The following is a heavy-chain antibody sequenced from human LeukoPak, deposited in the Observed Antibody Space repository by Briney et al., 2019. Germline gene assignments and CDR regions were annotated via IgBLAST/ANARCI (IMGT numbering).Heavy chain of an antibody. V-gene: IGHV5-51*01. CDR3: ARHWNYLIDY. Sequence: GEALKISCKGSGYSFTSYWIGWVRQMPGKGLEWRGIIYPGDSDTRYSPSFQGPVTISADKYISTASLQWSSLKASDTAMYYCARHWNYLIDYWGQGTLVTVSS. CDR1: GYSFTSYW. J-gene: IGHJ4*02. D-gene: IGHD1-7*01. CDR2: IYPGDSDT.